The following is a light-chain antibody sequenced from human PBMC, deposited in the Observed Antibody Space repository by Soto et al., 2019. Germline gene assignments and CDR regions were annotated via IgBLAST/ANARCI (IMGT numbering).Light chain of an antibody. CDR3: MQTLESRT. CDR2: LGY. V-gene: IGKV2-28*01. Sequence: DIVMTQSPLSLTVTPGDPASISCRSSRSLLKANGYTYFHWFLQKPGQSPQLLIYLGYNRAPGVPDRFSGTGSGTDFTLKISRVEAEDVGVYYCMQTLESRTFGQGTKVDIK. CDR1: RSLLKANGYTY. J-gene: IGKJ1*01.